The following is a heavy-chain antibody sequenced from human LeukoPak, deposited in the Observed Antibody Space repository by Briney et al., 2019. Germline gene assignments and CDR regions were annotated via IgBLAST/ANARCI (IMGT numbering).Heavy chain of an antibody. V-gene: IGHV4-4*07. Sequence: SETLSLTCTVSGGSISSYYWSWIRQPAGKGLEWIGRIYTSGSTNYNPSLKSRVTMSVDTSKNQFSLKLSSVTAADTAVYYCARDPLSAHSSWYLRGAFDIWGQGTMVTVSS. CDR3: ARDPLSAHSSWYLRGAFDI. CDR1: GGSISSYY. J-gene: IGHJ3*02. D-gene: IGHD6-13*01. CDR2: IYTSGST.